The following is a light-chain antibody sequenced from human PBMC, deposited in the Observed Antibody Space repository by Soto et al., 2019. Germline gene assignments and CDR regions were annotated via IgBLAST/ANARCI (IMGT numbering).Light chain of an antibody. V-gene: IGKV1D-12*01. CDR3: QQLNSHPLT. Sequence: DIQMTQSPSSVSASIGDTVTITCRASQDISTLLAWYRQKPGKAPKLLIYGASTLESGVPSRFSGRGSGTDFTLTISILQPDDFATYCCQQLNSHPLTFGGGTKVDIK. CDR2: GAS. J-gene: IGKJ4*01. CDR1: QDISTL.